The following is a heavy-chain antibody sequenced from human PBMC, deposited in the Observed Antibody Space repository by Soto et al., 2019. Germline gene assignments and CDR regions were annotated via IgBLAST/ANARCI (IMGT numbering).Heavy chain of an antibody. Sequence: PGGSLRLSCAASGFTFTRFSMNWVRQAPGKGLEWVSSISSTTNYIYYGDSMQGRFTISRDNAKNSLYLEMNNLRAEDTAVYYCARESEDLTSNFDYWGQGTLVTVSS. CDR2: ISSTTNYI. V-gene: IGHV3-21*06. CDR3: ARESEDLTSNFDY. J-gene: IGHJ4*02. CDR1: GFTFTRFS.